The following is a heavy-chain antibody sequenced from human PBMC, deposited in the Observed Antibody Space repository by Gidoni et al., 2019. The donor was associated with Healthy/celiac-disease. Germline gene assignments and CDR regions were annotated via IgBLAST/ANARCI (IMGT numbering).Heavy chain of an antibody. CDR2: ISSSSSYI. V-gene: IGHV3-21*01. D-gene: IGHD2-15*01. CDR3: ARGPLRGVVVVAATPFDY. CDR1: GFTFISYS. Sequence: EVQLVVSGGGLVTPGGSLRLSCAASGFTFISYSMNWVRQAPGKGLAWVSSISSSSSYIYSADSVKGRFTISRDNAKNSLYLQMNSLRAEDTAVYYCARGPLRGVVVVAATPFDYWGQGTLVTVSS. J-gene: IGHJ4*02.